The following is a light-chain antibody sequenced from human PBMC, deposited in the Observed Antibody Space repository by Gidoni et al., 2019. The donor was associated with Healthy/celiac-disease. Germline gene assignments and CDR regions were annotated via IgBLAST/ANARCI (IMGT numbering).Light chain of an antibody. CDR2: DAS. Sequence: DIQMTQSPSSLSASVGDRVTTTCQASQDISNYLNWYQQKPGKAPKLLIYDASNLETGVPSRFSGSGSGTDFTFTISSLQPEDIATYYCQQYDNLPIAFGPXTKVDIK. CDR3: QQYDNLPIA. J-gene: IGKJ3*01. CDR1: QDISNY. V-gene: IGKV1-33*01.